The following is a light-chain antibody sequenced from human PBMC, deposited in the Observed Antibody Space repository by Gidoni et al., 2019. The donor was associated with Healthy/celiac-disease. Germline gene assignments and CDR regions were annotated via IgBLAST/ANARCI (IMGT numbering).Light chain of an antibody. J-gene: IGKJ4*01. CDR3: QQSYSTPLT. CDR2: AAS. V-gene: IGKV1-39*01. Sequence: DTQRPQSPSSLSASVGDRVTITCRASQSISSYLNWYQQKPGKAPKLLIYAASSLQSGVPSRFSGSGSGTDFTLTISSLQPEDFATYYCQQSYSTPLTFGGGTKVEIK. CDR1: QSISSY.